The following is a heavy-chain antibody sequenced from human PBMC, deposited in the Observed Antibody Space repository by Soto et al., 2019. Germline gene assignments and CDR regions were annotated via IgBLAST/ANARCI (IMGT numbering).Heavy chain of an antibody. D-gene: IGHD4-17*01. J-gene: IGHJ5*02. CDR3: ARAYGTTVTTNWFDP. Sequence: PSETLSLTCTVSGGSISSGGYYWSWIRQHPGKGLEWIGYIYYSGSTYYNPSLKSRVTISVDTSKNQFSLKLSSVTAADTAVYYCARAYGTTVTTNWFDPWGQGTLVTVS. V-gene: IGHV4-31*03. CDR2: IYYSGST. CDR1: GGSISSGGYY.